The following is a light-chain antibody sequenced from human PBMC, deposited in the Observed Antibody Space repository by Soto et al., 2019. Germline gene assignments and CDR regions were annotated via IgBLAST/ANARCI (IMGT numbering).Light chain of an antibody. CDR3: QQTYSPPPT. V-gene: IGKV1-39*01. CDR1: QSIDTF. CDR2: AAT. Sequence: DIQLTQSPSSLSASVVDRVTVTCRASQSIDTFLNWYQQRPGKAPKLLIYAATTLQIGVPSRFSGSGSGTDFTLTISSLQPQDFASYWCQQTYSPPPTFGGGTKVDIK. J-gene: IGKJ4*01.